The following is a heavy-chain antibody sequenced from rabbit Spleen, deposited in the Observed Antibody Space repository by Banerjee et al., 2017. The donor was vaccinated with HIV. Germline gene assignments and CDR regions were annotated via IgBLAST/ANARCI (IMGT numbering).Heavy chain of an antibody. J-gene: IGHJ4*01. CDR2: IYGGTTGTT. Sequence: QSLEESGGDLVKPGASLTLTCTASGFSFSTTSWIYWVRQAPGKGLEWIAYIYGGTTGTTDYATWAKGRFTVSKTSSTTVTLQMTSLTAADTATYFCARNFDLWGQGTLVTVS. V-gene: IGHV1S40*01. CDR3: ARNFDL. CDR1: GFSFSTTSW.